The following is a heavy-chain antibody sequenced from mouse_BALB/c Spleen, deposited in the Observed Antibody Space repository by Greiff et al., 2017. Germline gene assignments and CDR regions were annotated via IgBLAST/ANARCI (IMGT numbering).Heavy chain of an antibody. CDR2: IDPSDSET. J-gene: IGHJ2*01. Sequence: VQLQQSGPQLVRPGASVKISCKASGYSFTSYWMHWVKQRPGQGLEWIGMIDPSDSETRLNQKFKDKATLTVDKSSSTAYMQLSSPTSEDSAVYYCARSEITTVVARFDYWGQGTTLTVSS. V-gene: IGHV1S127*01. CDR3: ARSEITTVVARFDY. D-gene: IGHD1-1*01. CDR1: GYSFTSYW.